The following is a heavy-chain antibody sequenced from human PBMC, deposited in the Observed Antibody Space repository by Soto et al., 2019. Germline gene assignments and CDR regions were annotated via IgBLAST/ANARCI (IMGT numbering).Heavy chain of an antibody. V-gene: IGHV1-69*01. J-gene: IGHJ4*02. D-gene: IGHD2-15*01. CDR3: ARESLGYCSGGSCYSPYYFDY. Sequence: QVQLVQSGAEVKKPGSSVKVSCKASGGTFSSYAISWVRQAPGQGLEWMGGIIPIFGTANYAQKFQGRVTIPADESTSTAYMELSSLRSEDTAVYYCARESLGYCSGGSCYSPYYFDYWGQGTLVTVSS. CDR1: GGTFSSYA. CDR2: IIPIFGTA.